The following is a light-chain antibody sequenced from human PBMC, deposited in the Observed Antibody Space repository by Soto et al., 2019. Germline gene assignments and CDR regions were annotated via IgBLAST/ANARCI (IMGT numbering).Light chain of an antibody. CDR3: QQYGSSPT. V-gene: IGKV3-20*01. J-gene: IGKJ1*01. CDR2: GAS. Sequence: IVLTHSPGILSLSPWERASLSCSSSQSVSSSYLAWYQPKPGQAPRLLIYGASSRATGIPDRFSGSGSGTDFTLTISRLEPEDFAVYYCQQYGSSPTFGQGTKVDIK. CDR1: QSVSSSY.